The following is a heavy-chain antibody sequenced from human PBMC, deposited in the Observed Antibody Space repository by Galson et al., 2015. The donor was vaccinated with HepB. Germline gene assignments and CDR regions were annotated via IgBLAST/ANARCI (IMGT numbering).Heavy chain of an antibody. CDR1: GYTFTSYD. V-gene: IGHV1-8*01. D-gene: IGHD3-3*01. J-gene: IGHJ4*02. CDR2: MNPNSGNT. CDR3: ARAFSGEPTLRYFFY. Sequence: SVKVSCKASGYTFTSYDINWVRQATGQGLEWMGWMNPNSGNTGYAQKFQGRVTMTRNTSISTAYMELSSLRSEDTAVYYCARAFSGEPTLRYFFYWGQGTLVTVSS.